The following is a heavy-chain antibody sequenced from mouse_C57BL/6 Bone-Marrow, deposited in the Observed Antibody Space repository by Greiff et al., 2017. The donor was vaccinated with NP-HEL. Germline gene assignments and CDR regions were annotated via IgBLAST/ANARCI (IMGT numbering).Heavy chain of an antibody. J-gene: IGHJ2*01. D-gene: IGHD1-1*01. CDR3: ARYGY. Sequence: EVNLVESGGGLVKPGGSLKLSCAASGFTFSSYAMSWVRQTPEKRLEWVATISDGGSYTYYPDNVKGRFTISRDNAKNNLYLQMSHLKSEDTAMYYCARYGYWGQGTTLTVSS. CDR1: GFTFSSYA. CDR2: ISDGGSYT. V-gene: IGHV5-4*03.